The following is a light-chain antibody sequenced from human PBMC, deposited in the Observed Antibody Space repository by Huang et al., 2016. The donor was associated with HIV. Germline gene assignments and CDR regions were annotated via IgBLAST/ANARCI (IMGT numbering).Light chain of an antibody. CDR1: QDIANS. V-gene: IGKV1-9*01. J-gene: IGKJ5*01. CDR3: QQLHSYPIT. CDR2: AAS. Sequence: QLTQSPSSLSMSVGDRVIITCQASQDIANSLAWYQHKPGRAHKLLISAASSLQSGVTSRFSGGSAGTYFTLIITNLQPDDFASYYCQQLHSYPITFGQGTRLDI.